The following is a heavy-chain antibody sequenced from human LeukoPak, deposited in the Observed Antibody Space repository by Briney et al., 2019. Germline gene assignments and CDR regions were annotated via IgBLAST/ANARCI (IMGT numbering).Heavy chain of an antibody. J-gene: IGHJ6*02. CDR3: ARADIVVVPAAIIELQPVRNYYYYYGMDV. Sequence: GGSLRLSCAASGFTFSSYSMNWVRQAPGKGLEWVSSISSSSSYIYYADSVKGRFTISRDNAKNSLYLQMNSLRAEDTAVYYCARADIVVVPAAIIELQPVRNYYYYYGMDVWGQGTTVTVSS. V-gene: IGHV3-21*01. CDR1: GFTFSSYS. D-gene: IGHD2-2*02. CDR2: ISSSSSYI.